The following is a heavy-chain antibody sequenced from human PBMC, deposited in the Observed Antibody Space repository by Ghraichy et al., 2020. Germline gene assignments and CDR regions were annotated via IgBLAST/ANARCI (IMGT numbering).Heavy chain of an antibody. CDR3: ARDYYGTSGYLGYFGY. Sequence: GSLRLSCTVSGGSISGYYWSWIRQPPGKGLEWIGYIYYSGITNYNPSLKSRVTISVDTSKNQFSLQLSSVTAADTAVYYCARDYYGTSGYLGYFGYWGQGTLVTVSS. CDR2: IYYSGIT. D-gene: IGHD3-22*01. CDR1: GGSISGYY. V-gene: IGHV4-59*01. J-gene: IGHJ4*02.